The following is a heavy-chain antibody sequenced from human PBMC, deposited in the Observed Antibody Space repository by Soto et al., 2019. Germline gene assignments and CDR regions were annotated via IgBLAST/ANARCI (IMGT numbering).Heavy chain of an antibody. CDR3: AREPIAAAGIIDD. CDR2: ISSSSSTI. Sequence: GGSLRLSCAASGFTFSSYSMNWVRQAPGKGLEWVSYISSSSSTIYYAGSVKGRFTISRDNAKNSLYLQMNSLRDEDTAVYYCAREPIAAAGIIDDWGQGTLSTVSS. V-gene: IGHV3-48*02. CDR1: GFTFSSYS. J-gene: IGHJ4*02. D-gene: IGHD6-13*01.